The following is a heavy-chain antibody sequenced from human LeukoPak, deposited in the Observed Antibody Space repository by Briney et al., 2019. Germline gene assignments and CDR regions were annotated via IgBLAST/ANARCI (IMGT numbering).Heavy chain of an antibody. Sequence: KPGGSLRLSCAASGFTFSNAWMSWVRQAPGKGLEWVGRIKSKTDGGTTDYAAPVKGRFTISRDDSKNTLYLQMNSLKTEDTAVYYCTEIVVVTNDAFDIWGQGTMVTVSS. CDR1: GFTFSNAW. D-gene: IGHD3-22*01. V-gene: IGHV3-15*01. J-gene: IGHJ3*02. CDR2: IKSKTDGGTT. CDR3: TEIVVVTNDAFDI.